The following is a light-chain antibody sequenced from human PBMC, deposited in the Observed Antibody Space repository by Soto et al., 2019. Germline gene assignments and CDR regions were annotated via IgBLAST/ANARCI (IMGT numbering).Light chain of an antibody. CDR3: QQYNSPLT. Sequence: DIPMTQSPSTLSASVGDRVTITCRASQSISSWLAWYQQKPGKAPKLQIYKASSLESGVPSRFSGSGSGTEFTLTISSLQPDDFAAYYCQQYNSPLTFGNGTKVEIK. V-gene: IGKV1-5*03. CDR2: KAS. J-gene: IGKJ1*01. CDR1: QSISSW.